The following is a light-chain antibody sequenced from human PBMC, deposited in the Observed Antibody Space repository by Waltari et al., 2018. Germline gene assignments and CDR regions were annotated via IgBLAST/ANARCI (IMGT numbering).Light chain of an antibody. CDR3: QQSYSAPLH. V-gene: IGKV1-39*01. CDR2: SAS. J-gene: IGKJ4*01. CDR1: QAISPY. Sequence: DTLMTQSPSSLSASVGDTVTITCRATQAISPYVNWYKKTPGMAPRLLIFSASTLHRYVSSRFRGSGSGTDFTLTITDLQPDDFATYYCQQSYSAPLHFGGGTRVDI.